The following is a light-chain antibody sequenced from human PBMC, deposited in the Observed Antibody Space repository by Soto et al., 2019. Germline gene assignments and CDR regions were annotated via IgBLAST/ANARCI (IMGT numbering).Light chain of an antibody. J-gene: IGKJ3*01. CDR1: QSVNLN. V-gene: IGKV3-15*01. CDR3: HQYNSWPRGT. CDR2: CAS. Sequence: EIMMTQSPGTLSLSPGEVATLSCTASQSVNLNLAWYQQKPGQPPRLLLFCASTRATGIPVRFRGSGSGTEFTLTISSLQSAESAFYYFHQYNSWPRGTFGPGTKVEIK.